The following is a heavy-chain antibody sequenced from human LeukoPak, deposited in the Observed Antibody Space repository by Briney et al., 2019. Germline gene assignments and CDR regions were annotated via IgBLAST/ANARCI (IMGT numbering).Heavy chain of an antibody. V-gene: IGHV3-7*03. CDR3: ARSLWFGETVGVY. CDR2: IKQDGSER. J-gene: IGHJ4*02. D-gene: IGHD3-10*01. CDR1: GFTFSSYW. Sequence: AGGSLRLSCAASGFTFSSYWMNWVRQAPGKGLEWVANIKQDGSERYYVDSVKGRFTISRDNAKNSLYLQMNSLRAEDTALYYCARSLWFGETVGVYWGQGTLVTVSS.